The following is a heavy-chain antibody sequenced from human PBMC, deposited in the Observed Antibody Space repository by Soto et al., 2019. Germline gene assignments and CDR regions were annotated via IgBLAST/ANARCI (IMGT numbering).Heavy chain of an antibody. D-gene: IGHD2-8*01. J-gene: IGHJ5*02. CDR1: GGSFSGYY. V-gene: IGHV4-34*01. CDR3: ARDGGYCTNGVCYISGWFDP. Sequence: QVQLQQWGAGLLKPSETLSLTCAVYGGSFSGYYWSWIRQPPGKGLEWIGEINHSGSTNYNPSLKSRATISVDTSKNQFSLKLSSGTAADTAVYYCARDGGYCTNGVCYISGWFDPWGQGTLVTVSS. CDR2: INHSGST.